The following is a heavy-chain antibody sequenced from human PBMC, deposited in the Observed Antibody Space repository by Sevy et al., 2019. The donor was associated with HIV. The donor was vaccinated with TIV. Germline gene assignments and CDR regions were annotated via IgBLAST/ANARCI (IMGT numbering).Heavy chain of an antibody. CDR1: GYSFTSYW. Sequence: GESLKISCKGSGYSFTSYWIGWVRQMPGKGLEGRGLSYPGDSVTRYSPSFQGLVTIAADQSSSTAYLQSSSLKASDTAMYYCAGRSTGIVGAHFDYWGQGTLVTVSS. CDR2: SYPGDSVT. CDR3: AGRSTGIVGAHFDY. D-gene: IGHD1-26*01. J-gene: IGHJ4*02. V-gene: IGHV5-51*01.